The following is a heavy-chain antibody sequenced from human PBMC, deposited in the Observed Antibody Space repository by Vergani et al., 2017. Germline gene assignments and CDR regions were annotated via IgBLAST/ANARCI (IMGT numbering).Heavy chain of an antibody. CDR2: ISAYNGNT. CDR3: ARDHYDFWSGYSPPTVDY. Sequence: QVQLVQSGAEVKKPGASVKVSCKASGYTFTSYGISWVRQAPGQGLEWMGWISAYNGNTNYAQKLQGRVTMTTDTSTSTAYMELRSLRSDDTAVYYCARDHYDFWSGYSPPTVDYWGQGTLVTVSS. CDR1: GYTFTSYG. J-gene: IGHJ4*02. V-gene: IGHV1-18*01. D-gene: IGHD3-3*01.